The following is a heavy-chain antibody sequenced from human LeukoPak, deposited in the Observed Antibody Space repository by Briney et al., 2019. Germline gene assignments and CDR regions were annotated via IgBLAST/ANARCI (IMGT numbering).Heavy chain of an antibody. CDR1: GGSIDIANY. J-gene: IGHJ4*02. Sequence: SETLSLTCGVSGGSIDIANYWSWVRQAPGKGLEWIGEISHDGTTNYRPSLRSRVAMSFDRANNQFSLSLTSVTAADTAVYYCTRENRPFCPFAFWGQGVLVTVSS. D-gene: IGHD2/OR15-2a*01. CDR2: ISHDGTT. CDR3: TRENRPFCPFAF. V-gene: IGHV4-4*02.